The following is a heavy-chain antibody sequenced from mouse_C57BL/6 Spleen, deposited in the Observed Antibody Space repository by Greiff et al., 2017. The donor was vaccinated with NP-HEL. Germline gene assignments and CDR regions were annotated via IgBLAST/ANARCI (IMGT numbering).Heavy chain of an antibody. D-gene: IGHD1-1*01. CDR3: AREGSHYYGSSYVGYFDV. Sequence: EVKLMESGGGLVKPGGSLKLSCAASGFTFSSYAMSWVRQTPEKRLEWVATISDGGSYTYYPDNVKGRFTISRDNAKNNLYLQMSHLKSEDTAMYYCAREGSHYYGSSYVGYFDVWGTGTTVTVSS. J-gene: IGHJ1*03. V-gene: IGHV5-4*01. CDR2: ISDGGSYT. CDR1: GFTFSSYA.